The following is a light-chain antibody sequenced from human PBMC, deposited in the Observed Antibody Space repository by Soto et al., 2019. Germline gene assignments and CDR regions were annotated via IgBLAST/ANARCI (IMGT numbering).Light chain of an antibody. V-gene: IGKV1-6*01. CDR3: LQDYNYPFT. Sequence: AIQMTQSPSSLSASLGDIVTITCRASQGIRKDLAWYQQKPGKAPQILIYGASTLQTGVASRFSGSGSATDFTLTISSLQPEDSAAYYCLQDYNYPFTFGQGTKV. J-gene: IGKJ2*01. CDR2: GAS. CDR1: QGIRKD.